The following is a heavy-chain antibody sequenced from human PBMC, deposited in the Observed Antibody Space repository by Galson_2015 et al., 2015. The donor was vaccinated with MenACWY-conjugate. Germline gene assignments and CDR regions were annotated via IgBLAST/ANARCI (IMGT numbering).Heavy chain of an antibody. J-gene: IGHJ6*02. CDR2: ISPGDSNT. D-gene: IGHD1-26*01. CDR3: TRHPPGGRGMDV. V-gene: IGHV5-51*01. CDR1: GSSFRAYW. Sequence: QSGAEVTKPGESLKISCKGSGSSFRAYWIAWVRQLPGKGLEWMGLISPGDSNTRYSPAFHGQVTISADKSISTAYLQLHSLQASDTAMYYCTRHPPGGRGMDVWGQGTTVTVSS.